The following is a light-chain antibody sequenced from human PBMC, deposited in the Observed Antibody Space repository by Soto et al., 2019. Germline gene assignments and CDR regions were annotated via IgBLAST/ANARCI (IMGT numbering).Light chain of an antibody. Sequence: EIVMTQSPATLSVSPWERATLSCRTSQSVSSNLAWYQQKPGQAPRLLIYGASTRAPGIPARFSGSGSGTEFTLTISSLQYEDFAVYYCQQYNNWPPWTFGQGTKVEIK. J-gene: IGKJ1*01. CDR2: GAS. V-gene: IGKV3-15*01. CDR1: QSVSSN. CDR3: QQYNNWPPWT.